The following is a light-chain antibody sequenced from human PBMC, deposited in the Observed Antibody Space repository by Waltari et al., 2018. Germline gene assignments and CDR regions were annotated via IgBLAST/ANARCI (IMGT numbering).Light chain of an antibody. CDR3: QVWDSGTNHYV. V-gene: IGLV3-21*02. Sequence: SYELTQPPSVSVAPGQTARITSDGDKIGSKNVHWYQHKPGQATVLVVYDDGDRPSGIPERFSGSNSGNTAALTISRVDAGDEAEYYCQVWDSGTNHYVFGTVTKVTVL. CDR2: DDG. J-gene: IGLJ1*01. CDR1: KIGSKN.